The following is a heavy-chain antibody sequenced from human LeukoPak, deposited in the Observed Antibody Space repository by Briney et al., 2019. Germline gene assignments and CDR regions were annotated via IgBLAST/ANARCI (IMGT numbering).Heavy chain of an antibody. CDR2: IYYSGST. D-gene: IGHD6-13*01. J-gene: IGHJ3*02. V-gene: IGHV4-59*01. Sequence: SETLSLTCTVSGGSISSYYWSWIRQPPGKGLEWIGYIYYSGSTNYNPSLKSRVTISVDTSKNQFSLKLSSVTAADTAVYYCAREFPVGIAAAGTGAFDIWGQGTMVTVSS. CDR3: AREFPVGIAAAGTGAFDI. CDR1: GGSISSYY.